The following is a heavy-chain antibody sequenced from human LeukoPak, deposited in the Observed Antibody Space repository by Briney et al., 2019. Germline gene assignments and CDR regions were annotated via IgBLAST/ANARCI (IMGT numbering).Heavy chain of an antibody. V-gene: IGHV4-34*01. CDR3: ARHGRMATIMDPLGYYYYYMDV. CDR2: INHSGST. D-gene: IGHD5-24*01. Sequence: PSETLSLTCAVYGGSFSGYYWSWIRQPPGKGLEWIGEINHSGSTNYNPSLKSRVTISVDTSKNQFSLKLSSVTAADTAVYYCARHGRMATIMDPLGYYYYYMDVWGKGTTVTISS. J-gene: IGHJ6*03. CDR1: GGSFSGYY.